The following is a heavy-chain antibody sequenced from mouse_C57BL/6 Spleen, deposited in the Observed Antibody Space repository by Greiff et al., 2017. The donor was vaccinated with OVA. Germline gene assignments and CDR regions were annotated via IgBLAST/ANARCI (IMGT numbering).Heavy chain of an antibody. Sequence: QVQLQQSGAELVKPGASVKISCKASGYAFSSYWMNWVQQRPGKGLEWIGQIYPGDGDTNYNGKFKGKATLTADKSSSTAYMQLSSLTSEDSAVYFCARYSSSYAMDYWGQGTSVTVSS. CDR3: ARYSSSYAMDY. V-gene: IGHV1-80*01. J-gene: IGHJ4*01. CDR1: GYAFSSYW. CDR2: IYPGDGDT.